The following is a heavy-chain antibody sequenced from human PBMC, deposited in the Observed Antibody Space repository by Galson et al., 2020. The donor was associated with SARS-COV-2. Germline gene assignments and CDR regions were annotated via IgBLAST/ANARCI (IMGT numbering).Heavy chain of an antibody. CDR1: GFTFSSYS. CDR3: ARMYPAPDSSGYYYAFDI. D-gene: IGHD3-22*01. Sequence: KIGESLKISCAASGFTFSSYSMNWVRQAPGKGLEWVSSISSSSSYIYYADSVKGRFTISRDNAKNSLYLQMNSLRAEDTAVYYCARMYPAPDSSGYYYAFDIWGQGTMVTVSS. V-gene: IGHV3-21*01. J-gene: IGHJ3*02. CDR2: ISSSSSYI.